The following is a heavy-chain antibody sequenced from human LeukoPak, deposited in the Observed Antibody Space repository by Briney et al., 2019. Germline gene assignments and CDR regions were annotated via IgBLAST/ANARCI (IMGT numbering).Heavy chain of an antibody. CDR3: ARARDGGEMATNYFDY. J-gene: IGHJ4*02. Sequence: SGTLSLTCAVYGGSFSGYYWSWIRQPPGKGLEWIWEINHSGGTNYNPSLKSRVTISVDTSKNQFSLKLSSVTAAETAVYYCARARDGGEMATNYFDYWGQGTLVTVSS. CDR1: GGSFSGYY. V-gene: IGHV4-34*01. CDR2: INHSGGT. D-gene: IGHD5-24*01.